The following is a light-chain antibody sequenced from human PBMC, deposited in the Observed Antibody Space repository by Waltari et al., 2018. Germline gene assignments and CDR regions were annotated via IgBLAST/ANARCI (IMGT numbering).Light chain of an antibody. V-gene: IGKV3-20*01. CDR1: QSITKRY. CDR3: QQYGSSIMYT. Sequence: ELTQSPGTLSLSPGERVTLSCRASQSITKRYFAWYQQKPGQAPRLLIYGASSRAAGIPDRFSGAGSGTDFTLTISRLEPEDSAVYYCQQYGSSIMYTFGQGTKLEIK. CDR2: GAS. J-gene: IGKJ2*01.